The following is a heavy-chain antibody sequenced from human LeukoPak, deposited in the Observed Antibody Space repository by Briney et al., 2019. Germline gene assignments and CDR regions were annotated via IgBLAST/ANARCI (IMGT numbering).Heavy chain of an antibody. CDR2: IYYSGST. CDR3: ARSAAAIGYYFDY. Sequence: SQTLSLTCTVSGGSISSGGYCWSCLPQHPGKGLEWIVHIYYSGSTYYNPSLKSRVTISVDTSKNQFSLKLSSVTAADTAVYYCARSAAAIGYYFDYWGQGTLVTVSS. V-gene: IGHV4-31*03. CDR1: GGSISSGGYC. J-gene: IGHJ4*02. D-gene: IGHD2-2*01.